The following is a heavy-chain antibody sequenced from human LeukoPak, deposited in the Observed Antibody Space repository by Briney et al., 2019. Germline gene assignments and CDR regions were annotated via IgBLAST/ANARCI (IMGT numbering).Heavy chain of an antibody. CDR3: ARGSGSYYISYYYMDV. CDR1: GFTFSSYW. J-gene: IGHJ6*03. CDR2: IKQDGSEK. D-gene: IGHD3-10*01. V-gene: IGHV3-7*01. Sequence: PGGSLRLSCAASGFTFSSYWMSWVRQAPGKGLEWVANIKQDGSEKYYVDSVKGRFTISRDNAKNSLYLQMNSLRAEDTAVYYCARGSGSYYISYYYMDVWGKGTTVTVSS.